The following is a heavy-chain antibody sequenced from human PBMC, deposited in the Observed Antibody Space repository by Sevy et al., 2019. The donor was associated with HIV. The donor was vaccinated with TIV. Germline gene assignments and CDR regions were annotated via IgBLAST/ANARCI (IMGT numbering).Heavy chain of an antibody. J-gene: IGHJ4*02. D-gene: IGHD3-22*01. CDR3: ARGGDFNDRSAKRDFDY. Sequence: GGSLRLSCAASGFTFSNYGMHWVRQAPGKGLEWVAVIWNDGSNKYYADSVKGRFNISRDKSKNTLYLQMNSLSVEDTAVYFCARGGDFNDRSAKRDFDYWGQGTLVTVSS. V-gene: IGHV3-33*01. CDR2: IWNDGSNK. CDR1: GFTFSNYG.